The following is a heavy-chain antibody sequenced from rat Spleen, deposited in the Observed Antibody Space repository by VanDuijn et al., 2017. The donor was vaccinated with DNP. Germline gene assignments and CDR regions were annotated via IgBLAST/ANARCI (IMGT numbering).Heavy chain of an antibody. CDR2: IWNFGGT. D-gene: IGHD1-11*01. CDR3: ARDLLRWRRGFAF. Sequence: QVQLRESGPGLVQPSRTLSLTCTVSGFSLTNYGVNWVRQPPGKGLEWMGVIWNFGGTRYHSALKSRLTITRDNSKNQVFLKMNSLQMEDTATYYCARDLLRWRRGFAFWGQGTLVTVSS. J-gene: IGHJ3*01. V-gene: IGHV2-41*01. CDR1: GFSLTNYG.